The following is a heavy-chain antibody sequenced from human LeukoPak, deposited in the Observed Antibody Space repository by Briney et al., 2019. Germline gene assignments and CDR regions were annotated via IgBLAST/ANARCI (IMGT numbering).Heavy chain of an antibody. V-gene: IGHV3-48*02. CDR2: ITSSSTNI. J-gene: IGHJ4*02. CDR3: ATSGNYYLKY. D-gene: IGHD1-26*01. Sequence: GGSMRLSCAASGFTFSTYNMNWVRQAPGKGLEWVSHITSSSTNIYYADSVKGRFTISRDNAKNALSLQMNSLRDEDTAVYYCATSGNYYLKYWGQGTLVTVSS. CDR1: GFTFSTYN.